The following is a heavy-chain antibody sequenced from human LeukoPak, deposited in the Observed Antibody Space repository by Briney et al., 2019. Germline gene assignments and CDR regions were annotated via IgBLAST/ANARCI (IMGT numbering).Heavy chain of an antibody. Sequence: TLSLTCIVSGDSISSGLYYWNWVRQHPGEGLEWIGCTHDSGTTYYSSSLRGRVIISLDTSKKEVSLKLTSVTAADTAVYCCAAGRRGRYSPYYYYHLDVWGTGTTVAVSS. CDR1: GDSISSGLYY. CDR2: THDSGTT. D-gene: IGHD2-15*01. CDR3: AAGRRGRYSPYYYYHLDV. J-gene: IGHJ6*03. V-gene: IGHV4-31*03.